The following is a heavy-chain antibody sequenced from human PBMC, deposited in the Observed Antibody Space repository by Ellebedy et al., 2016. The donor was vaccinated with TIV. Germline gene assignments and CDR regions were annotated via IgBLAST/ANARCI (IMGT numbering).Heavy chain of an antibody. CDR2: ISHNGITK. CDR3: AKESPFVYGKNYLDH. V-gene: IGHV3-30*18. Sequence: GESLKISCEASGFSVTNYGMHWVRQAAGKGLEWLAVISHNGITKFYGESVRGRITISRDNVKNTVFLQMTSLTVEDAAVYYCAKESPFVYGKNYLDHWGQGALITVS. CDR1: GFSVTNYG. J-gene: IGHJ4*02. D-gene: IGHD2/OR15-2a*01.